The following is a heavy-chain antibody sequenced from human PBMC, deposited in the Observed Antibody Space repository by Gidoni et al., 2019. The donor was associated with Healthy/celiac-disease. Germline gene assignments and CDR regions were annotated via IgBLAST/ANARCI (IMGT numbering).Heavy chain of an antibody. D-gene: IGHD5-12*01. CDR2: IKQDGSEK. V-gene: IGHV3-7*01. CDR3: ASLGSRDGYNYYFDY. Sequence: EVQLVESGGGLVQPGGSLRLSCAASGFTFSSYWMSWVRQAPGKGLEWVANIKQDGSEKYYVDSVKGRFTISRDNAKNSLYLQMNSLRAEDTAVYYCASLGSRDGYNYYFDYWGQGTLVTVSS. J-gene: IGHJ4*02. CDR1: GFTFSSYW.